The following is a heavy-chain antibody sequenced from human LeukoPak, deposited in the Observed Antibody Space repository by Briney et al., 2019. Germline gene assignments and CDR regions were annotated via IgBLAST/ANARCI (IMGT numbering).Heavy chain of an antibody. D-gene: IGHD4-17*01. J-gene: IGHJ3*02. V-gene: IGHV4-39*07. CDR1: GGSIRSSTYY. Sequence: PSETLSLTCTVSGGSIRSSTYYWGWIRQPPGKGLEWIGSIYHSGSTFYNPSLKSRVTISVDTSKNQFSLKLSSVTAADTAVYFCASDDYGDYSPTDAFDIWGQGTMVTVSS. CDR3: ASDDYGDYSPTDAFDI. CDR2: IYHSGST.